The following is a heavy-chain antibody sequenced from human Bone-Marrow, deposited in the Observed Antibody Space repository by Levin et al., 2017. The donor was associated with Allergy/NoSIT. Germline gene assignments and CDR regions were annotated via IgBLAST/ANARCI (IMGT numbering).Heavy chain of an antibody. Sequence: GGSLRLSCAASGFTVSNNYMSWVRQAPGKGLEWVSLIYSDGSTYYADSVRGRFTISRDNSKNALYLQMNSLRVEDTAVYYCARRGYSYGSGLYYWGQGTLVTVSS. CDR2: IYSDGST. J-gene: IGHJ4*02. CDR1: GFTVSNNY. CDR3: ARRGYSYGSGLYY. D-gene: IGHD5-18*01. V-gene: IGHV3-53*01.